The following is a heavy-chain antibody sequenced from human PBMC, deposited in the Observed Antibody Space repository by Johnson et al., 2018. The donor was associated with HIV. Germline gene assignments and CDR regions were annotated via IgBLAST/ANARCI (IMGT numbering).Heavy chain of an antibody. D-gene: IGHD1-26*01. V-gene: IGHV3-23*04. CDR3: ARGSGGIVGAQDI. J-gene: IGHJ3*02. CDR2: IGASAYRT. Sequence: VQLVESGGGLVQPGGSLRLSCTASGFTFSNYAMTWVRQAPGKGLEWVSSIGASAYRTYSADSVKGRFTSSRDNSKNTLYLQMNSLRADDTAVYYCARGSGGIVGAQDIWGQGTMVTVSS. CDR1: GFTFSNYA.